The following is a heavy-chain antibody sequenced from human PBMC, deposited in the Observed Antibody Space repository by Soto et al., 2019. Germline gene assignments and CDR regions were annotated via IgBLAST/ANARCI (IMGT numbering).Heavy chain of an antibody. V-gene: IGHV1-2*02. D-gene: IGHD3-22*01. J-gene: IGHJ3*02. CDR3: AKAYYYDGSGRYGAFDI. CDR1: EYTFTGYY. CDR2: INPNSGGT. Sequence: ASVKVSCKASEYTFTGYYMHWVRQAPGQGLEWMGWINPNSGGTNYAQKFQGRVTMTRDTSISTAYMELSRLRSDDTAVYYCAKAYYYDGSGRYGAFDIWGQGTMSPSPQ.